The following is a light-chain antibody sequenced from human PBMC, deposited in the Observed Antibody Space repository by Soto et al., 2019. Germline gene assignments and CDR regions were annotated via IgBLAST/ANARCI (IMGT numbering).Light chain of an antibody. CDR1: QSVSTN. Sequence: EIVLTQRRGIVPLSPGERAAVSSRVSQSVSTNLAWYQQKPGQPPRLLIYFASTRATAVPDRFTAGGSGTEFTLNISRLQADDVAVYYCQQYDKSPQTFGQGTKVDIK. CDR2: FAS. V-gene: IGKV3-15*01. CDR3: QQYDKSPQT. J-gene: IGKJ1*01.